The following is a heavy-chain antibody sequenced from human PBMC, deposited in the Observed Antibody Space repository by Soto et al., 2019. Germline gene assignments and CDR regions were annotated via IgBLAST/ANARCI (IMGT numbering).Heavy chain of an antibody. V-gene: IGHV5-10-1*01. D-gene: IGHD6-6*01. Sequence: PGESLKISCKGSGYRFTGYWINWVRQMPGRGLEWMGRIDPSDSYSNYGPSFRGHVTISVDKSLNTAYLHWSSLKAADTAMYYCARHAYGLTGSSLLYWGQGSLVTVSS. CDR3: ARHAYGLTGSSLLY. CDR1: GYRFTGYW. J-gene: IGHJ1*01. CDR2: IDPSDSYS.